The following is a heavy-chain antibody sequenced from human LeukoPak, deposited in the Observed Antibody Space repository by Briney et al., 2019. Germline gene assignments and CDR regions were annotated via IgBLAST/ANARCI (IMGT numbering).Heavy chain of an antibody. CDR1: GGSISSSY. D-gene: IGHD3/OR15-3a*01. V-gene: IGHV4-59*12. CDR3: ARERVSEDFYYYYYGMDV. CDR2: IYYSGST. Sequence: SETLSLTCTVSGGSISSSYRSWIRQPPGKGLEWIGYIYYSGSTNFNPSLKSRVTISVDTSKNQFSLRLSSVTAADTAVYYCARERVSEDFYYYYYGMDVWGQGTSVTVSS. J-gene: IGHJ6*02.